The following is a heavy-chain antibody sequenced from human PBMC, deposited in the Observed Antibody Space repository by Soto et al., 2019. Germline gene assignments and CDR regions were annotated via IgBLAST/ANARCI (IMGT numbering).Heavy chain of an antibody. Sequence: GGSLRLSCAASGFTFSSYAMSWVRQAPGKGLEWVANIKQDGSEKYYVDSVKGRFTISRDNAKNSLYLQMNSLRAEDTAVYYCAGGESGGSGNYYYYGMDVWGQGTTVTVSS. CDR3: AGGESGGSGNYYYYGMDV. J-gene: IGHJ6*02. V-gene: IGHV3-7*04. D-gene: IGHD2-15*01. CDR1: GFTFSSYA. CDR2: IKQDGSEK.